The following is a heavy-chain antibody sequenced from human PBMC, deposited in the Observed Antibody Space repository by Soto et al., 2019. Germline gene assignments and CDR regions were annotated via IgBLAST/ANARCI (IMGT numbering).Heavy chain of an antibody. Sequence: HPGGSLRLSCAASGFTFSSYAMSWVRQAPGKGLEWVSAISGSGGSTYYADSVKGRFTISRDNSKNTLYLQMNSLRAEDTAVYYCAKGVEMATIPFDYWGQGTLVTVSS. CDR1: GFTFSSYA. D-gene: IGHD5-12*01. CDR2: ISGSGGST. CDR3: AKGVEMATIPFDY. J-gene: IGHJ4*02. V-gene: IGHV3-23*01.